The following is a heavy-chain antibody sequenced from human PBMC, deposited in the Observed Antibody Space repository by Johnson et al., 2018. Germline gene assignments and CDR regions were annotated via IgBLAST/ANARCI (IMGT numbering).Heavy chain of an antibody. CDR2: IKSNTEGGAR. J-gene: IGHJ5*02. D-gene: IGHD3-16*01. CDR1: GFTFSNVW. CDR3: ARGGGMDWFDP. V-gene: IGHV3-15*07. Sequence: VQLVQSGGGLVKLGGSLRLSCAASGFTFSNVWMNWVRQAPGKGLEWVGRIKSNTEGGARDYAAPVNGILVISRDDSKNTVWLQMNSLSAGDTDVYYCARGGGMDWFDPWGQGTLVTVSS.